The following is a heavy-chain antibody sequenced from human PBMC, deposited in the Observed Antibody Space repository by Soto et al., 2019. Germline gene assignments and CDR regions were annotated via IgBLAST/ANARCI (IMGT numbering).Heavy chain of an antibody. Sequence: QVQLQESGPGLVKPSETLSLTCTVSGGSISSYYWSWIRQPPGKGLEWIGYIYYSGSNNYNPTLKRRVTISVDTSKTQFSLKLSSVTAADTAVYYCARGGFKDIVVVPAAMNFDYWGQGTLVTVSS. V-gene: IGHV4-59*08. D-gene: IGHD2-2*01. J-gene: IGHJ4*02. CDR3: ARGGFKDIVVVPAAMNFDY. CDR2: IYYSGSN. CDR1: GGSISSYY.